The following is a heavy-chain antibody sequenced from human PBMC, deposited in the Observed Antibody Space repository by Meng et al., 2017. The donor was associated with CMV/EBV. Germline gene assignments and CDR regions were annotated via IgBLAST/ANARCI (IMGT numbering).Heavy chain of an antibody. CDR2: FDPEDGET. D-gene: IGHD6-19*01. Sequence: ASVKVSCKVSGYTLTELSRHWVRQAPGKGLEWMGGFDPEDGETIYTQKFQGRVTMTEDTSTDTAYMELSSLRSEDTAVYYCATGGYSSGWYYYWGQGTLVTVSS. CDR3: ATGGYSSGWYYY. V-gene: IGHV1-24*01. CDR1: GYTLTELS. J-gene: IGHJ4*02.